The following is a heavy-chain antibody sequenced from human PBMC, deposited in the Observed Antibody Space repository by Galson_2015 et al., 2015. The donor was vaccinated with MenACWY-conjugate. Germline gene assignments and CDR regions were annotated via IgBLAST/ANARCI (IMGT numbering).Heavy chain of an antibody. J-gene: IGHJ4*02. D-gene: IGHD2-8*02. CDR2: VFYNGTT. V-gene: IGHV4-39*07. CDR1: YASIASSDYY. CDR3: ARESADCAGGSCGYF. Sequence: SETLSLTCTASYASIASSDYYGSWIRQTPGKGLEWIGTVFYNGTTYYNPSLKSRVTISVDTSKNQISLNLNSATAADTALYYCARESADCAGGSCGYFWGQATLFTVSS.